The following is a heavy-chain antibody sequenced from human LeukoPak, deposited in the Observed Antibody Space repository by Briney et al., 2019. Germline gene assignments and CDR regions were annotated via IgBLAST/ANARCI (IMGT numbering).Heavy chain of an antibody. V-gene: IGHV1-2*06. D-gene: IGHD1-14*01. CDR2: INPNSGGT. Sequence: ASVKVSFTASGYTLTDYYMHWVRQAPGQGLEWMGRINPNSGGTNYAQKFQGRVTMTRDTSISTAYMELSRLRSDDTAVYYCARERYNTGFDPWGQGALVTVSS. J-gene: IGHJ5*02. CDR3: ARERYNTGFDP. CDR1: GYTLTDYY.